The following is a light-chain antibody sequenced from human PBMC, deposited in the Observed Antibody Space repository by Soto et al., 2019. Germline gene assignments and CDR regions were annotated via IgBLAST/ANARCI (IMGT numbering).Light chain of an antibody. Sequence: EIVLTQSPGTLSLSPGERATLSCRASQSVSSSYLAWYQQKPGQAPRLLIYGASSRATGVPDRFSGSGSGTDFTLTISRLEPEDFAVYYCQQDTTSPPAYTFGQGTKLESK. CDR3: QQDTTSPPAYT. V-gene: IGKV3-20*01. CDR2: GAS. CDR1: QSVSSSY. J-gene: IGKJ2*01.